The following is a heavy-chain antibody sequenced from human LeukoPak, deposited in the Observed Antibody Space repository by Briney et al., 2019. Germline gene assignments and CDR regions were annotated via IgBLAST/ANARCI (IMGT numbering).Heavy chain of an antibody. Sequence: ASVKVSCKASGYIFTGYYMHWVRQAPGQGLEWMGWINPNSGGTNYAQKFQGRVTMTRDTSISTAYMELSRLRSDDTAVYYCAREVAGTLNWFDPWGQGTLVTVSS. CDR2: INPNSGGT. D-gene: IGHD6-19*01. J-gene: IGHJ5*02. CDR1: GYIFTGYY. CDR3: AREVAGTLNWFDP. V-gene: IGHV1-2*02.